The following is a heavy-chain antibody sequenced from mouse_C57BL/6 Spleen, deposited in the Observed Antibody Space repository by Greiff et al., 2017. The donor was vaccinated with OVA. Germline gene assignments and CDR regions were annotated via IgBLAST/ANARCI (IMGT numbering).Heavy chain of an antibody. D-gene: IGHD2-5*01. J-gene: IGHJ4*01. CDR1: GFTFSDYY. V-gene: IGHV5-12*01. CDR2: ISNGGGST. Sequence: DVQLVESGGGLVQPGGSLKLSCAASGFTFSDYYMYWVRQTPEKRLEWVAYISNGGGSTYYPDTVKGRFTISRDNAKNTLYLQRSRLKSEDTAMYYCARHGAYYSKGYAMDYWGQGTSVTVSS. CDR3: ARHGAYYSKGYAMDY.